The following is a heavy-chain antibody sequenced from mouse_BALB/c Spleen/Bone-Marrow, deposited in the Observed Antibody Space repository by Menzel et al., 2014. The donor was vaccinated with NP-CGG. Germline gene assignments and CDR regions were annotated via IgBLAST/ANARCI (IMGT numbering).Heavy chain of an antibody. CDR1: GFNIKDTY. D-gene: IGHD2-3*01. J-gene: IGHJ3*01. V-gene: IGHV14-3*02. Sequence: EVQLQESGAEFVKPGASVKLSCTASGFNIKDTYMHWVKRRPEQGLEWTGRIDPANDNTKYDPKFQGKATITADTSSNTAYPQLSSLTSEDTAAYYCARADGYNAWFAYWGQGTLVTVSA. CDR3: ARADGYNAWFAY. CDR2: IDPANDNT.